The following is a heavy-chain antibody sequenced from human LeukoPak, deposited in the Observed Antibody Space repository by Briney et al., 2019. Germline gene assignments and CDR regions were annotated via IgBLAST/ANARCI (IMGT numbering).Heavy chain of an antibody. V-gene: IGHV3-53*01. CDR1: GFTVSSSY. J-gene: IGHJ4*02. D-gene: IGHD4-17*01. CDR3: ARESTVTTPYFDY. Sequence: GGSLRLSCAASGFTVSSSYMSWVRQAPGKGLEWVSVIYSGGSTYYAESVKGRFTISRNNSKNTLYLQMNSLRAEDTAVYYCARESTVTTPYFDYWGQGTLVTVAS. CDR2: IYSGGST.